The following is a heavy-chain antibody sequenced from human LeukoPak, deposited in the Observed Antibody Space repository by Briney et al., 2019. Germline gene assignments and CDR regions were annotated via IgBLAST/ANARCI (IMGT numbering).Heavy chain of an antibody. CDR3: ARDSWAAADPYYYYGMDV. CDR2: TSSSSSYT. D-gene: IGHD6-13*01. CDR1: GFTFSDYY. Sequence: GGSLRLSCAASGFTFSDYYMSWIRQAPGKGLEWVSYTSSSSSYTNYADSVKGRFTISRDDAKNSLYLQMNSLRAEDTAVYYCARDSWAAADPYYYYGMDVWGKGTTVTVSS. J-gene: IGHJ6*04. V-gene: IGHV3-11*06.